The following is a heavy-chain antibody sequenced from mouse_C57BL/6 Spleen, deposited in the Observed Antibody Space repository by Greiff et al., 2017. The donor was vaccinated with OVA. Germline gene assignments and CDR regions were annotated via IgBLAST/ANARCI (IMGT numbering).Heavy chain of an antibody. CDR1: GYTFTSYW. D-gene: IGHD2-4*01. CDR2: IDPSDSYT. V-gene: IGHV1-69*01. Sequence: QVQLQQPGAELVMPGASVKLSCKASGYTFTSYWMHWVKQRPGQGLEWIGEIDPSDSYTNYNQKFKGKSTLTVDKSSSTAYMQLSSLTSEDSAVYYCARGEGLRRNYFDYWGQGTTLTVSS. CDR3: ARGEGLRRNYFDY. J-gene: IGHJ2*01.